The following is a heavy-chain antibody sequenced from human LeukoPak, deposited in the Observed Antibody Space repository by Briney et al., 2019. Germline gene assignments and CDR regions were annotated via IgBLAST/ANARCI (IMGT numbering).Heavy chain of an antibody. CDR2: IYSGGST. J-gene: IGHJ4*02. CDR3: AREGYSSGSRTGIDY. D-gene: IGHD5-18*01. CDR1: GFTVSSNF. V-gene: IGHV3-66*02. Sequence: GGSLRLSCAASGFTVSSNFMNWVRQAPGRGLEWVSVIYSGGSTSYADSVKGRFTISRDNSKNTLFLQMNSLRIDDTAVHYCAREGYSSGSRTGIDYWGQGTLVTASS.